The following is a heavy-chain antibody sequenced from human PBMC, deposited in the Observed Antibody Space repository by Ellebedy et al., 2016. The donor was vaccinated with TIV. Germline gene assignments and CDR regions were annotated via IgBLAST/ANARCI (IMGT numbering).Heavy chain of an antibody. CDR2: ISNGGLDK. D-gene: IGHD3-16*01. CDR1: GFSFMSYP. V-gene: IGHV3-30*17. J-gene: IGHJ4*02. CDR3: ASVLLGESFDY. Sequence: PGGSLRLSCVASGFSFMSYPIHWVRQAPGKGLEWVAGISNGGLDKYYADSVKGRFTISRDDAKDTLYLQMDSLRPDDTAGYFCASVLLGESFDYWGRGTLVTVSS.